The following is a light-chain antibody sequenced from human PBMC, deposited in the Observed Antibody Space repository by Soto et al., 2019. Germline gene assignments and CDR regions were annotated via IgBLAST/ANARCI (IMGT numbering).Light chain of an antibody. CDR3: QQYYSSPHT. Sequence: DIVMTQSPDSLAVSLGERATINCKSSRSILYFSNNKNYLAWYQQKPGQPPKLLIYWASIRESGVPDRFSGSGSWTDFTLTISSLQAEDAAVYDCQQYYSSPHTFGQGTKLEIK. J-gene: IGKJ2*01. CDR1: RSILYFSNNKNY. CDR2: WAS. V-gene: IGKV4-1*01.